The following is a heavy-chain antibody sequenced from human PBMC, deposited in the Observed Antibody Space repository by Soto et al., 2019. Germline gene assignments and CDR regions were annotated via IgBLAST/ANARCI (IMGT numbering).Heavy chain of an antibody. J-gene: IGHJ6*02. CDR3: ARNEGYCSGSICYYYYGMDV. CDR1: GFTFSSYS. CDR2: ISISSSTI. Sequence: PGGSLRLSCASSGFTFSSYSMNWVRQAPGKGLEWLSYISISSSTIYHADSVKGRFTISRDDAKNSLYLQMNSLRYEDTAVYYCARNEGYCSGSICYYYYGMDVWGRGTTVTVSS. V-gene: IGHV3-48*02. D-gene: IGHD2-15*01.